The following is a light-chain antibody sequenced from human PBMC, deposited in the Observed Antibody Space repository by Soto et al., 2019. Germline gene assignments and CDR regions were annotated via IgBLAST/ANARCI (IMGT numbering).Light chain of an antibody. CDR3: SSYTSSSTVV. CDR1: SSDVGGYNF. Sequence: QSALTQPASVSGSPGQSSTISGTGTSSDVGGYNFVSWYQQHSGKAPKVMIYEVSNRPSGVSNRFSGSKSGNTASLSISGLQAEEEAHYYCSSYTSSSTVVFGGGTKLAVL. V-gene: IGLV2-14*01. J-gene: IGLJ2*01. CDR2: EVS.